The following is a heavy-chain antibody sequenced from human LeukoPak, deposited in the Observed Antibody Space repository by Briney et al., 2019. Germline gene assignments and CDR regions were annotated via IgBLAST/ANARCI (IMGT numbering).Heavy chain of an antibody. V-gene: IGHV4-59*08. CDR2: IDYSENT. CDR1: GGSISSYY. D-gene: IGHD6-13*01. CDR3: ARLSSNWYLGEYYYYVMDV. J-gene: IGHJ6*02. Sequence: SETLSLTCTVSGGSISSYYWTWVRQPPGKGLEWIGYIDYSENTNYNPSLKSRVTISEDTSRNQFSLKLTSVTAADTAMYYCARLSSNWYLGEYYYYVMDVWGQGTTVTVSS.